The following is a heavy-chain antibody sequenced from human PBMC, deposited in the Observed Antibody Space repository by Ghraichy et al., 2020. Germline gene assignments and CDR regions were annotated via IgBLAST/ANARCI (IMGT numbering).Heavy chain of an antibody. D-gene: IGHD6-6*01. J-gene: IGHJ4*02. V-gene: IGHV6-1*01. Sequence: SQTLSLTCAISGDSVSSNSVAWNWIRQSPSRGLEWPGRTYYRSKWYNEYAAYVKSRITINPDTSKNQFSLQLNSVTPEDTAVYYCARDRPFKYWGQGTLVIVST. CDR3: ARDRPFKY. CDR2: TYYRSKWYN. CDR1: GDSVSSNSVA.